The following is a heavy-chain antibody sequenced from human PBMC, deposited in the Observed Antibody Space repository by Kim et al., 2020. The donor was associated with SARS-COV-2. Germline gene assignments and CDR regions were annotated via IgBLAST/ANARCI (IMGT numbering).Heavy chain of an antibody. D-gene: IGHD1-26*01. V-gene: IGHV3-11*06. Sequence: GGSLRLSCAASGFTFNDYYMTWIRQAPGKGLEWVSYIRSSSSYTKYADSVKGRFTISRDNAKNSLYLQMNSLRVEDTALYYCASLSDSGRLDWGQGTLVTVSA. J-gene: IGHJ4*02. CDR3: ASLSDSGRLD. CDR1: GFTFNDYY. CDR2: IRSSSSYT.